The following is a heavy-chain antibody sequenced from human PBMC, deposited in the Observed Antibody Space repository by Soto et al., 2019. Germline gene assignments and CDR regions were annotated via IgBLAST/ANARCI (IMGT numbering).Heavy chain of an antibody. J-gene: IGHJ5*01. Sequence: EVHLLESGGALVQPGGSLTLSCAASGFSFSDYAMSWVRQAPGKGLEWVSSIIRTGDSAYYADSVKGRFAISRDRSKNMLSLQMNSLRVADTAVYYCAKGPDGSGYYHNWFDSWGQGTLITVSS. D-gene: IGHD3-22*01. CDR3: AKGPDGSGYYHNWFDS. CDR1: GFSFSDYA. V-gene: IGHV3-23*01. CDR2: IIRTGDSA.